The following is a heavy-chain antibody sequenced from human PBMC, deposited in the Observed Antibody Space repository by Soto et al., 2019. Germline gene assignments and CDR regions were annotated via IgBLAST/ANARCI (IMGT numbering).Heavy chain of an antibody. V-gene: IGHV3-73*01. Sequence: HPGGSLRLSCAASGFTFSGSAMHWVRQASGKGLEWVGRIRSKANSYATAYAASVKGRFTISRDDSKNTAYLQMNSLKTEDTAVYYCTIAAAGTDYYYYGMDVWGQGTTVTVSS. CDR1: GFTFSGSA. CDR3: TIAAAGTDYYYYGMDV. J-gene: IGHJ6*02. D-gene: IGHD6-13*01. CDR2: IRSKANSYAT.